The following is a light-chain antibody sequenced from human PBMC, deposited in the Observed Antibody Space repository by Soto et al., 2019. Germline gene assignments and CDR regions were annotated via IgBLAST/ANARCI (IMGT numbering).Light chain of an antibody. V-gene: IGLV2-14*01. CDR2: EVS. CDR1: SSDIGYYNF. J-gene: IGLJ2*01. Sequence: QSVLTQPASVSGSPGQSITISCTGTSSDIGYYNFVSWYQQHPGKAPKLMIYEVSNRPSGVSNRFSGSKSGNTASLTISGLQAEEEADYYCSSYTASSTLIFGGGTKLTVL. CDR3: SSYTASSTLI.